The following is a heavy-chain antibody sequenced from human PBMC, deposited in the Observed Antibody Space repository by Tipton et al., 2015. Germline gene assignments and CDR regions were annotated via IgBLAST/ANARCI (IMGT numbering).Heavy chain of an antibody. CDR2: IKQDGRDK. V-gene: IGHV3-7*01. CDR1: GFTFSRYW. D-gene: IGHD3-3*01. CDR3: AREMFDFRSGVSDAFDI. J-gene: IGHJ3*02. Sequence: AVSGFTFSRYWMSWVRQAAGKGLEWVANIKQDGRDKYYVDSVRGRFTVSRDNDKNSLYLQMNSLRAEDTAMYYCAREMFDFRSGVSDAFDIWGQGTMVTVSS.